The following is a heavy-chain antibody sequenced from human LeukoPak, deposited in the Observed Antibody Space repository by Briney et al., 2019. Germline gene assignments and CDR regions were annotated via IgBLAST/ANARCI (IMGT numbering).Heavy chain of an antibody. Sequence: ASVKVPCKASGYTLTGYYMHWVRQAPGQGLEWMGWINPNSGGTNYAQKFQGRVTMTRDTSISTAYMELSRLRPDDTAVYYCARDLMGVVVPAAIFDYWGQGTLVTVSS. CDR2: INPNSGGT. CDR1: GYTLTGYY. J-gene: IGHJ4*02. D-gene: IGHD2-2*01. CDR3: ARDLMGVVVPAAIFDY. V-gene: IGHV1-2*02.